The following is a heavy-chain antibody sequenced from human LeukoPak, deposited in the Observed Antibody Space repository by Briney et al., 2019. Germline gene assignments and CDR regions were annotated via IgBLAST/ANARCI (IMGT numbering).Heavy chain of an antibody. J-gene: IGHJ3*02. V-gene: IGHV3-48*03. Sequence: GSLRLSCAASGFTFSSYELNWVRQAPGPGLECVSDISSSGSTIYYADSVKGRFTISRDNAKNSLYLQMNSLRAEDTAVYYCARVLCGGDCWGGRGAFDIWGQGTMVTVSS. CDR3: ARVLCGGDCWGGRGAFDI. CDR1: GFTFSSYE. D-gene: IGHD2-21*02. CDR2: ISSSGSTI.